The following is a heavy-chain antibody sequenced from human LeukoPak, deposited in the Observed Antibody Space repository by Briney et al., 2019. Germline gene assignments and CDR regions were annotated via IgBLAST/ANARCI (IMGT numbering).Heavy chain of an antibody. D-gene: IGHD1-14*01. Sequence: GASVKVSCKASGHTFTDYYIHWVRQAPGQGLEWMGRINPNSGGTNYGKKFQGRVTMTRDTSISTAYMELSRLRSDDTAVYYCATTGQTLATYYFDFWGQGTLVTVSS. CDR3: ATTGQTLATYYFDF. CDR2: INPNSGGT. J-gene: IGHJ4*02. CDR1: GHTFTDYY. V-gene: IGHV1-2*06.